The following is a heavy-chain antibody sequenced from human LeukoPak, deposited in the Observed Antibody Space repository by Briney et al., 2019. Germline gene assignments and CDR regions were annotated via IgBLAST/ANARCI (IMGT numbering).Heavy chain of an antibody. CDR1: GGSFSGYY. Sequence: SSETLSLTCAVYGGSFSGYYWSWIRQPPGKGLEWIGEINHSGSTNYNPSLKSRVTISVDTSKNQFSLKLSSVTAADTAVYYCARGPGNLLPFDYWGQGTLVTVSS. CDR2: INHSGST. J-gene: IGHJ4*02. V-gene: IGHV4-34*01. CDR3: ARGPGNLLPFDY. D-gene: IGHD1-26*01.